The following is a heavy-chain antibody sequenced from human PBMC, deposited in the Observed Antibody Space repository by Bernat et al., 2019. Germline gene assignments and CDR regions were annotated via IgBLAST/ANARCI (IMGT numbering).Heavy chain of an antibody. CDR3: ARGDLLNYYYMDV. D-gene: IGHD2-15*01. Sequence: QVQLVESGGGLVKPGGSLRLSCAASGFTFSDYYMSWIRQAPGKGLEWFSYISSSSYTNYADSVKGRFTISRDNAKNSLYLQMNSLRAEDTAVYYCARGDLLNYYYMDVWGKGTTVTVSS. J-gene: IGHJ6*03. CDR2: ISSSSYT. V-gene: IGHV3-11*06. CDR1: GFTFSDYY.